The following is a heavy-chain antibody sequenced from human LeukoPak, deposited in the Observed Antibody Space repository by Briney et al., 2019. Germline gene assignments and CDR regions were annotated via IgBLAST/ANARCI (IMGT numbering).Heavy chain of an antibody. Sequence: GGSLRLSCAASGFTFSSYAMHWVRQAPGKGLEWVALISFDGRNRYYADSVKGRFTISRDNSKNTLYLQMNSLRAEDTAVYYCARAVGSGTNYWGQGTLVTVSS. J-gene: IGHJ4*02. CDR2: ISFDGRNR. CDR1: GFTFSSYA. D-gene: IGHD1-26*01. CDR3: ARAVGSGTNY. V-gene: IGHV3-30*04.